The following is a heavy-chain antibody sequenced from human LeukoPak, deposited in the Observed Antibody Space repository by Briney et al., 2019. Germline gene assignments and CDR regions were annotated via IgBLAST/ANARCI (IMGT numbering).Heavy chain of an antibody. CDR1: GYTFTSYY. V-gene: IGHV1-46*01. CDR3: ARDDNYYDSSGYYQIRGSIDY. D-gene: IGHD3-22*01. Sequence: ASVKVSCKASGYTFTSYYMRWVRQAPGQGLEWMGIINPSGGSTSYAQKFQGRVTMTRDTSTSTVYMELSSLRSEDTAVYYCARDDNYYDSSGYYQIRGSIDYWGQGTLVTVSS. J-gene: IGHJ4*02. CDR2: INPSGGST.